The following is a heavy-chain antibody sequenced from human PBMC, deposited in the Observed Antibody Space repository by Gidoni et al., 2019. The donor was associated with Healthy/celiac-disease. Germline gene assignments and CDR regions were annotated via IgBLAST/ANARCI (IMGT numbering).Heavy chain of an antibody. D-gene: IGHD3-22*01. J-gene: IGHJ6*02. CDR2: INAGNGNT. V-gene: IGHV1-3*01. Sequence: QVQLVQSGAEVKKPGASVKVSCKASGYTFTSYAMPWVRQAPGQRLEWMGWINAGNGNTKYSQKFQGRVTITRDTSASTAYMELSSLRSEDTAVYYCARFIGHYDSSGAEVYGMDVWGQGTTVTVSS. CDR3: ARFIGHYDSSGAEVYGMDV. CDR1: GYTFTSYA.